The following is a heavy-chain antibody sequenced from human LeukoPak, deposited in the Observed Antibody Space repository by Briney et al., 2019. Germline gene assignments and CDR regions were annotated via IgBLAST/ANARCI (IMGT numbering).Heavy chain of an antibody. CDR3: ARVLSIVVVPGATFWFDP. D-gene: IGHD2-2*01. V-gene: IGHV4-34*01. CDR2: VTHSANT. Sequence: PSETLSLTCAVDGGSFSGYYCSWIRKPRGKGLEWIGDVTHSANTNYNPSLKSRVTISVDTSKNQFSLKLSPVTAADTAVYHCARVLSIVVVPGATFWFDPWGQGTLVTVSS. CDR1: GGSFSGYY. J-gene: IGHJ5*02.